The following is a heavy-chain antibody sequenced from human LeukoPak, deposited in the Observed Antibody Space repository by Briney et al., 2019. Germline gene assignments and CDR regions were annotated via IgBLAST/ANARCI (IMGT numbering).Heavy chain of an antibody. V-gene: IGHV4-31*03. J-gene: IGHJ6*02. CDR3: ARDHHPTTYDSSGYQRVGMDV. CDR2: IYYSGST. CDR1: GGSISSGGYY. Sequence: SETLSLTCTVSGGSISSGGYYWSWIRQHPGKGLEWIGYIYYSGSTYYNPSLKSRVTISVDTSKNQFSLKLSSVTAADTAVYYCARDHHPTTYDSSGYQRVGMDVWGQGTTVTVSS. D-gene: IGHD3-22*01.